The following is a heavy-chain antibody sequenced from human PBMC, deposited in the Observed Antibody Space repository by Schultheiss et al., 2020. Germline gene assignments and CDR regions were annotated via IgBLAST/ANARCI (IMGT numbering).Heavy chain of an antibody. CDR3: ARGRLDIVVVPAAADAFDI. D-gene: IGHD2-2*01. Sequence: SETLSLTCTVSGGSISSSSYYWNWIRQPPGKGLEWIGYIYYSGSTNYNPSLKSRVTISVDTSKNQFSLKLSSVTAADTAVYYCARGRLDIVVVPAAADAFDIWGQGTMVTVSS. CDR2: IYYSGST. V-gene: IGHV4-61*05. CDR1: GGSISSSSYY. J-gene: IGHJ3*02.